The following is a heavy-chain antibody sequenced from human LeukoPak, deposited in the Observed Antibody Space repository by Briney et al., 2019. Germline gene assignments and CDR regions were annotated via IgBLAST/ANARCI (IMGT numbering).Heavy chain of an antibody. V-gene: IGHV4-59*01. J-gene: IGHJ5*02. CDR2: IYYSGST. D-gene: IGHD6-19*01. Sequence: PSETLSLTCTVSGGSISSYYWSWIRQPPGKGLEWIGYIYYSGSTNYNPSLKSRVTISVDTSKNQFSLKLSSVTAADTAVYYCARDSSGWYHWFDPWAREPWSPSPQ. CDR3: ARDSSGWYHWFDP. CDR1: GGSISSYY.